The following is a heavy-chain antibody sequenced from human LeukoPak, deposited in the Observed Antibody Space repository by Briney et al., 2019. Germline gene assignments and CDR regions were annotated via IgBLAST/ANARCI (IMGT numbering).Heavy chain of an antibody. Sequence: GGSLRLSCAASGFTFSSYGMHWVRQAPGKGLEWVAVISYDGSNKYYADSVKGRFTISRDNSKNTLYLQMNSLRAEDTAVYYCAKGPWYYDSSVNFDYWGQGTLVPVSS. CDR3: AKGPWYYDSSVNFDY. CDR2: ISYDGSNK. V-gene: IGHV3-30*18. CDR1: GFTFSSYG. J-gene: IGHJ4*02. D-gene: IGHD3-22*01.